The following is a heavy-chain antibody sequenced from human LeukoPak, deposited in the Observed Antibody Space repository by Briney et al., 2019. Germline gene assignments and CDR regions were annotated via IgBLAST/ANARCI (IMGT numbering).Heavy chain of an antibody. CDR1: GYSISSGYY. V-gene: IGHV4-38-2*01. Sequence: SETLSLTCAVSGYSISSGYYWGWIRQPPRKGLGWIGSIYHSGSTYSNPSLKRRVTISVDTSKNQFSLKLSSVTAADPAVYYCARCLYYYYYMDVWGKGTTVSVSS. CDR2: IYHSGST. CDR3: ARCLYYYYYMDV. J-gene: IGHJ6*03.